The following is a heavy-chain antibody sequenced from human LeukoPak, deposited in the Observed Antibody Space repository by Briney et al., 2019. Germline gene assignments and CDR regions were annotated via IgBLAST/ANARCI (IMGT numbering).Heavy chain of an antibody. D-gene: IGHD3-22*01. CDR3: ARDPYYYDSSGYEPHFDY. J-gene: IGHJ4*02. CDR2: INPNSGGT. CDR1: GYTFTGYY. V-gene: IGHV1-2*02. Sequence: GASVKVSCKASGYTFTGYYMHWVRQAPGQGLEWMGWINPNSGGTNYAQKFQGRVTMTRDTSISTAYMELSRLRSDDTAVYYCARDPYYYDSSGYEPHFDYWGQGTLVTVSS.